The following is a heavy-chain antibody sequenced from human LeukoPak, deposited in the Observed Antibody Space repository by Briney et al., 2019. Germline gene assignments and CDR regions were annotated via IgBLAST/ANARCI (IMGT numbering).Heavy chain of an antibody. Sequence: GGSLRLSCAASGFTFSTYWMSWVRQAPGKGLEWVANIKQDGSEKYYVDSVKGRFTISRDNAKNLLYLQMNSLRAEDTAMYYCARDSAGNDYWGQGTLVTVSS. CDR2: IKQDGSEK. J-gene: IGHJ4*02. D-gene: IGHD6-13*01. CDR1: GFTFSTYW. CDR3: ARDSAGNDY. V-gene: IGHV3-7*01.